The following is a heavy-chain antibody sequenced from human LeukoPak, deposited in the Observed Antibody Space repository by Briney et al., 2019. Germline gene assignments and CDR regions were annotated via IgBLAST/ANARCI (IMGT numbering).Heavy chain of an antibody. CDR3: ARGHGSGSYYNVPDY. J-gene: IGHJ4*02. Sequence: ASVKVSCKASGGTFSSYAISWVRQAPGQGLEWMGGIIPIFGTANYAQKFQGRVTITADESTSTAYMELSSLRSEDTAVYYCARGHGSGSYYNVPDYWGQGTLVTVSS. V-gene: IGHV1-69*13. CDR1: GGTFSSYA. CDR2: IIPIFGTA. D-gene: IGHD3-10*01.